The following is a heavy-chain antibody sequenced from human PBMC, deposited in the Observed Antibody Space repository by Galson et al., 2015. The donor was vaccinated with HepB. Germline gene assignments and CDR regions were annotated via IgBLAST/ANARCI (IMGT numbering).Heavy chain of an antibody. D-gene: IGHD3-10*01. CDR1: GFTFSSYS. J-gene: IGHJ3*02. CDR2: ISSSSSYR. Sequence: SLRLSCAASGFTFSSYSMNWVRQAPGKGLEWVSSISSSSSYRYYADSVKGRFTISRDNAKNSLYLQMNSLRAVDTAVYYSARGLLRITMVRGVIRAFDIWGQGTMVTVSS. CDR3: ARGLLRITMVRGVIRAFDI. V-gene: IGHV3-21*01.